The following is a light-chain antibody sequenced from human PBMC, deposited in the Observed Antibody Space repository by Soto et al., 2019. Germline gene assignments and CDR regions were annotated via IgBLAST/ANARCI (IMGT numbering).Light chain of an antibody. CDR1: SIGSKS. Sequence: SYELTQSPSVSVAPGQTVTITCGGSSIGSKSVHWYQQKPGQAPVLVVYDDSDRRSGIPERFSGSNSGNTATLTITRVEAGDEADYHCQLWDTRSENYVFCHGTKLTV. V-gene: IGLV3-21*02. J-gene: IGLJ1*01. CDR2: DDS. CDR3: QLWDTRSENYV.